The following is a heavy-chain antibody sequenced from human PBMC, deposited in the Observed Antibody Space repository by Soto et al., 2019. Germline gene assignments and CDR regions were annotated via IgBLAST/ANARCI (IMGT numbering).Heavy chain of an antibody. CDR3: ANVCRRRTSGDLFYY. J-gene: IGHJ1*01. D-gene: IGHD3-10*01. Sequence: PGGSLRLSCAASGFTFSTYAMAWVRQAPGKGLEWVSGVSASGLNTDYADPVKGRFYISRDNSKNTVSLHMNSLRAEDTALYYCANVCRRRTSGDLFYYRGQGTPVTVSS. CDR1: GFTFSTYA. V-gene: IGHV3-23*01. CDR2: VSASGLNT.